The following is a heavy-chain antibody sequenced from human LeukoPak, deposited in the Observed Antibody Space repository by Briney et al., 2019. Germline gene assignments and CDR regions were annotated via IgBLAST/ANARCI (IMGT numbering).Heavy chain of an antibody. CDR2: INSDGGST. J-gene: IGHJ4*02. D-gene: IGHD3-3*01. CDR1: GFSFSSYW. Sequence: PGGSLRLSCAGSGFSFSSYWMHWVRQAPGKGLVWVSRINSDGGSTTYADSVKGWFTISRDNGKNTLDLQMTTLGAEDTAVYYCARFSGWYTKYYFDYWGQGTLVTVSS. V-gene: IGHV3-74*01. CDR3: ARFSGWYTKYYFDY.